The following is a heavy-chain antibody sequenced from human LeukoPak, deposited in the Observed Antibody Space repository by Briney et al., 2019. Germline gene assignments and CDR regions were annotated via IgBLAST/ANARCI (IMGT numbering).Heavy chain of an antibody. V-gene: IGHV3-23*01. D-gene: IGHD2-21*02. J-gene: IGHJ6*02. CDR1: GFTFSTYA. CDR2: ISGSGGST. CDR3: AKDLSGAYCGGDCYSWESDPSYYCMDV. Sequence: GGSLRLSCAASGFTFSTYAMSWVRQAPGKGLEWVSAISGSGGSTYYADSVKGRFTISRDNSKNTLYLQMSSLRAEDTAVYYCAKDLSGAYCGGDCYSWESDPSYYCMDVWGQGTTVTVSS.